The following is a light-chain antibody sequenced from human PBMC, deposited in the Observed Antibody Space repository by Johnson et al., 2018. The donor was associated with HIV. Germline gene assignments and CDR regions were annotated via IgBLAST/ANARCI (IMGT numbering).Light chain of an antibody. Sequence: QPVLTQPPSVSAAPGQKVTISCSGSSSNIGNNYVSWYQQLPGTAPKLLIYENNKRPSGIPDRFSGSKSGTSATLGITGLQTGDEADYYCGTWDSRLSAGGFGTGTKVTVL. CDR1: SSNIGNNY. CDR3: GTWDSRLSAGG. V-gene: IGLV1-51*02. CDR2: ENN. J-gene: IGLJ1*01.